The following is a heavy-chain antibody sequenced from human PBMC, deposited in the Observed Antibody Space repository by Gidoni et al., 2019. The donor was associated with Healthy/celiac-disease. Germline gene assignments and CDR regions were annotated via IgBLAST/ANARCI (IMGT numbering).Heavy chain of an antibody. CDR3: ARPGVEMATIFGVSNWFDP. CDR2: ISSNGGST. V-gene: IGHV3-64*01. D-gene: IGHD3-3*01. J-gene: IGHJ5*02. CDR1: GFTFSSYA. Sequence: EVQLVESVGGLVQPGGSLRLSCAASGFTFSSYAMHWVRQAPGKGLEYVSAISSNGGSTYYANSVKGRFTISRDNSKNTLYLQMGSLRAEDMAVYYCARPGVEMATIFGVSNWFDPWGQGTLVTVSS.